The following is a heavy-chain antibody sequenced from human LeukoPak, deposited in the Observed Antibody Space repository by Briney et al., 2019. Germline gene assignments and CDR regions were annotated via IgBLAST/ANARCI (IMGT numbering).Heavy chain of an antibody. V-gene: IGHV1-69*13. CDR1: GYTFTSYD. J-gene: IGHJ4*02. CDR2: IIPIFGTA. CDR3: ARDGGYYYDSSGSYFDY. D-gene: IGHD3-22*01. Sequence: SVKVSCKASGYTFTSYDISWVRQAPGQGLEWMGGIIPIFGTANYAQKFQGRVTITADESTSTAYMELSSLRSEDTAVYYCARDGGYYYDSSGSYFDYWGQGTLVTVSS.